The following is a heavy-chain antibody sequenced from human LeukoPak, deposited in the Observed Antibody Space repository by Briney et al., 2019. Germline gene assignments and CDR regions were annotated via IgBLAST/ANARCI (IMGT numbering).Heavy chain of an antibody. CDR2: IYTSGST. V-gene: IGHV4-4*07. CDR3: ARDDYDKDAFDI. J-gene: IGHJ3*02. D-gene: IGHD3-22*01. CDR1: GGSISSYY. Sequence: SETLSLTCTVSGGSISSYYWSWIRQPAGKGLEWIGRIYTSGSTNYNPSLKSRVTISVDKSKNQFSPKLSSVTAADTAVYYCARDDYDKDAFDIWGQGTMVTVSS.